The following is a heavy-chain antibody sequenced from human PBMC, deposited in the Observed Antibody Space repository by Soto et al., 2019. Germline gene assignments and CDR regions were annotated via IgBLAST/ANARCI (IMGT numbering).Heavy chain of an antibody. V-gene: IGHV3-53*04. D-gene: IGHD2-21*02. CDR2: IYSGGST. CDR1: GFTVSSNY. Sequence: EVQLVESGGGLVQPGGSLRLSCAASGFTVSSNYMSWVRQAPGKGLEWVSVIYSGGSTYYADSVKGRFTISRHNSKNTLYLQMNSLKAEDTAVYYCARGRDCGGDCPNWFDPWGQGTLVTVSS. J-gene: IGHJ5*02. CDR3: ARGRDCGGDCPNWFDP.